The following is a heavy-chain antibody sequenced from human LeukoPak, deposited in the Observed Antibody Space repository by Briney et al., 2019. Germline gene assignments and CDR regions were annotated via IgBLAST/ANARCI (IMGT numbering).Heavy chain of an antibody. CDR2: IKEDGSEK. CDR3: ARVHHSSSWGTDDC. V-gene: IGHV3-7*01. J-gene: IGHJ4*02. Sequence: PGGSLRLSCAASGFTFSSYAMHWVRQAPGKGLEWVANIKEDGSEKYYVDSVRGRFTISRDNAKNSLYLHMNSLRAEDTAVYYCARVHHSSSWGTDDCWGQGTLVTVSS. CDR1: GFTFSSYA. D-gene: IGHD6-13*01.